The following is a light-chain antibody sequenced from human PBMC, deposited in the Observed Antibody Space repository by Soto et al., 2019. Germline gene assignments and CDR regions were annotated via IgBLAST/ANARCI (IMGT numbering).Light chain of an antibody. CDR2: DAS. CDR3: QQRSNWPT. V-gene: IGKV3-11*01. CDR1: QSVSSY. Sequence: EIGFNQSPATVSLSPGERVTLSCGASQSVSSYLAWYQQKPGQAPRLLIYDASNRATGIPARFSGSGSGTDFTLTISSLEPEDFAVYYCQQRSNWPTFGQGTKLEIK. J-gene: IGKJ2*01.